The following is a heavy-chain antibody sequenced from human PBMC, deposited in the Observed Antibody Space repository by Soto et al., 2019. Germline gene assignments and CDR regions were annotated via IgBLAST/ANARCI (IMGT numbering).Heavy chain of an antibody. CDR1: GFTFDDYA. CDR3: AKDSLYCSGGSCYSDEYFHH. Sequence: EVQLVESGGGLVQPGRSLRLSCAASGFTFDDYARHWVRQAPGKGLAWVSGISGDSGSIGYADSGKGRFTISRDNAKNSLDLQMNSLRAEDTALYYCAKDSLYCSGGSCYSDEYFHHWGQGTLVTVSS. J-gene: IGHJ1*01. D-gene: IGHD2-15*01. CDR2: ISGDSGSI. V-gene: IGHV3-9*01.